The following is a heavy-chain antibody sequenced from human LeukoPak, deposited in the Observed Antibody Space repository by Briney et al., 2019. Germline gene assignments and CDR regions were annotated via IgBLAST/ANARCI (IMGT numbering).Heavy chain of an antibody. CDR1: GYSISSGYY. V-gene: IGHV4-38-2*02. CDR3: ARRFNTAGGWFDP. Sequence: PSETLSLTCTVSGYSISSGYYWGWIRQPPGKGLEWIGSIYHSGNTYHNPSLKSRVTISVDTSKNQFSLNLRSVTAADTAVYYCARRFNTAGGWFDPWGQGTLVTVSS. CDR2: IYHSGNT. D-gene: IGHD6-13*01. J-gene: IGHJ5*02.